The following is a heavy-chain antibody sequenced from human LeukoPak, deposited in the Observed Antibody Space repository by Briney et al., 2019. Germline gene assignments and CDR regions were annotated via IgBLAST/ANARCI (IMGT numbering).Heavy chain of an antibody. J-gene: IGHJ5*02. CDR1: GGTFSSYA. D-gene: IGHD3-3*01. CDR2: IIPILGIA. V-gene: IGHV1-69*04. CDR3: ARVVSGFLEWLNHNWFDP. Sequence: SVKVSCKASGGTFSSYAISWVRQAPGQGLEWMGRIIPILGIANYAQKFQGRVTITADKSTSTAYMELSSLRSEDTAVYYCARVVSGFLEWLNHNWFDPWGQGTLVTVSS.